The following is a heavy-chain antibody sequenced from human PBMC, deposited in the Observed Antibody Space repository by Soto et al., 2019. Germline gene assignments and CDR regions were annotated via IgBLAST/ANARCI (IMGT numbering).Heavy chain of an antibody. Sequence: GSLRLSCAASEFTFSSYAMSWVRQAPGKGLEWVSAISGSGSSSYYADSVKGRFTISRDNSKNTLYLQMNSLRAEDTAVYYCAKCSPRYSSGLKAYYFDHWGQGTLVTVSS. D-gene: IGHD6-19*01. J-gene: IGHJ4*02. V-gene: IGHV3-23*01. CDR1: EFTFSSYA. CDR2: ISGSGSSS. CDR3: AKCSPRYSSGLKAYYFDH.